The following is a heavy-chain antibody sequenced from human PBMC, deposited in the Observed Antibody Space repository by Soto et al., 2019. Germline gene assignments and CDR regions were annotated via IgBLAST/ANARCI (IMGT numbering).Heavy chain of an antibody. CDR1: GAYVSATGYY. CDR3: ARVQRFCPAR. CDR2: IDSSGSS. D-gene: IGHD3-3*01. J-gene: IGHJ4*02. V-gene: IGHV4-31*11. Sequence: SETLSLTCVVSGAYVSATGYYWSWIRQHPGKGLEWIGYIDSSGSSYYSPSLKSRLSLSIDTSKNDFSLKLTSVTAADTAIYYCARVQRFCPARWGQGTLVTV.